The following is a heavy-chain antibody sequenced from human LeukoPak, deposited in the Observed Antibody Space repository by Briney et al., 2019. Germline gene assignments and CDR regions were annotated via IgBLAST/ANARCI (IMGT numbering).Heavy chain of an antibody. CDR3: PRRLTQHDCFDP. J-gene: IGHJ5*02. D-gene: IGHD2-2*01. CDR1: VDSVSSNSGT. Sequence: SQTLSLTSAISVDSVSSNSGTWNWIRQYPSIGLDWLGSTYYRSTCYHDYAVPVSGRITVNPAPSKTQFSLHLNSVPPEDTAVYYCPRRLTQHDCFDPWGQGILATVPS. V-gene: IGHV6-1*01. CDR2: TYYRSTCYH.